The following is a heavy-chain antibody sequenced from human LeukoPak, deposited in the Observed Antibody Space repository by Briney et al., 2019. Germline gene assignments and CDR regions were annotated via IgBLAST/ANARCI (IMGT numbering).Heavy chain of an antibody. CDR2: IIPIFGTA. V-gene: IGHV1-69*13. Sequence: ASVKVSCKASGGTFSSYAISWVRQAPGQGLEWMGGIIPIFGTANYAQKFQGRVTITADESTSTAYMELSSLRSEDTAVYYCARWNSGYDYDYFDYWGQGTLVTVSS. CDR1: GGTFSSYA. D-gene: IGHD5-12*01. J-gene: IGHJ4*02. CDR3: ARWNSGYDYDYFDY.